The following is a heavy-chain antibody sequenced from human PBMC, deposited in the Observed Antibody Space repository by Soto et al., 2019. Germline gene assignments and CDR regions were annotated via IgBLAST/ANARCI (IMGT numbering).Heavy chain of an antibody. V-gene: IGHV4-4*02. CDR1: GGSMSSSNW. J-gene: IGHJ3*02. CDR2: IYYRGNS. Sequence: SETLSLTCTVSGGSMSSSNWWNWVRQSPGKGLEWIGYIYYRGNSNYNPSLKSRVTILVDTSKNQLSLKLSSVTAADTAVYYCARSSASWYSGAFDIWGQGTMVTVSS. CDR3: ARSSASWYSGAFDI. D-gene: IGHD6-13*01.